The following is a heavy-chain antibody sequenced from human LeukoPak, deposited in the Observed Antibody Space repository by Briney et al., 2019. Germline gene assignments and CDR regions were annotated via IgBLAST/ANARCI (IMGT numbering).Heavy chain of an antibody. Sequence: GGSLRLSCAASGFIFSSYGMHWVRQAPGKGLEWVAFIRYDGSNKYYADSVKGRFTISRDNSKNTLYLQMNSLRAEDTAVYYCAKDSIRYCSSTSCYLLDYWGRGTLVTVSS. CDR1: GFIFSSYG. D-gene: IGHD2-2*01. J-gene: IGHJ4*02. CDR2: IRYDGSNK. V-gene: IGHV3-30*02. CDR3: AKDSIRYCSSTSCYLLDY.